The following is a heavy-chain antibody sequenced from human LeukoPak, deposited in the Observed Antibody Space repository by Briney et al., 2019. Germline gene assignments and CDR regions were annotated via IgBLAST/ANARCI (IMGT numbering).Heavy chain of an antibody. Sequence: GGSLRLSCAASGFPVISNYMNWVRQAPGKGLEWVSVIYTGGSTYYADSVRGRFIISRDNSKNILYLQMNSLRAEDTAVYYCARDLRSTGSNYYYGMDVWGQGTTVTVSS. CDR1: GFPVISNY. CDR2: IYTGGST. CDR3: ARDLRSTGSNYYYGMDV. J-gene: IGHJ6*02. V-gene: IGHV3-53*01. D-gene: IGHD6-19*01.